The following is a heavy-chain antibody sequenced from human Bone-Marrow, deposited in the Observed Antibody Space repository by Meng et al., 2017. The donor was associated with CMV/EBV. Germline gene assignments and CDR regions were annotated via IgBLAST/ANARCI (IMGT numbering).Heavy chain of an antibody. CDR3: ARVGHGQQLVIDY. CDR2: IYYSGST. Sequence: SETLSLTCTVSGGSISSYYWSWIRQPPGKGLEWIGYIYYSGSTNYNPSLKSRVTISVDTSKTQFSLKLSSVTAADTAVYYCARVGHGQQLVIDYWGQGPLVTVSS. V-gene: IGHV4-59*01. D-gene: IGHD6-13*01. CDR1: GGSISSYY. J-gene: IGHJ4*02.